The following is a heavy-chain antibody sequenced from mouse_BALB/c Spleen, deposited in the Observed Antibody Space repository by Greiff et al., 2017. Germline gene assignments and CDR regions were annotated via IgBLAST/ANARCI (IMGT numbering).Heavy chain of an antibody. Sequence: EVQLQQSGAELVKPGASVKLSCTASGFNIKDTYMHWVKQSPEQGLEWIGRIDPANGNTKYDPKFQGKATITADTSSNTAYLQLSSLTSEDTAVYYCARGDWDYDMDYWGQGTSVTVSS. CDR1: GFNIKDTY. J-gene: IGHJ4*01. CDR2: IDPANGNT. V-gene: IGHV14-3*02. CDR3: ARGDWDYDMDY. D-gene: IGHD4-1*01.